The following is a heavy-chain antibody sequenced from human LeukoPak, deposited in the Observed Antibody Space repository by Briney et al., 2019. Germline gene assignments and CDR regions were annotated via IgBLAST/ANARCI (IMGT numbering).Heavy chain of an antibody. CDR1: EFTFSAYA. D-gene: IGHD3-10*01. Sequence: PGGSLRLSCATSEFTFSAYAMNWVRQAPGKGLEWVGYISPTGSTMFYAGSVKGRFTISRDNADNSLYLQMNSLRAEDTAVYYCARGSSRWFGELSPPHFDYWGQGTLVTVSS. J-gene: IGHJ4*02. CDR3: ARGSSRWFGELSPPHFDY. CDR2: ISPTGSTM. V-gene: IGHV3-48*04.